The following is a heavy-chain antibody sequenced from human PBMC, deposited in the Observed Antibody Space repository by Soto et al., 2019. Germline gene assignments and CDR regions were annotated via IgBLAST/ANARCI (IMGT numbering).Heavy chain of an antibody. CDR1: GGTFSSYA. J-gene: IGHJ5*02. D-gene: IGHD2-15*01. Sequence: SVKVSCNASGGTFSSYAISWVRQAPGQGLEWMGGIIPIFGTANYAQKFQGRVTITADKSTSTAYMELSSLRSEDTAVYYCARDRVEGGPDHFQYNWFELGRKGSLVTV. CDR2: IIPIFGTA. CDR3: ARDRVEGGPDHFQYNWFEL. V-gene: IGHV1-69*06.